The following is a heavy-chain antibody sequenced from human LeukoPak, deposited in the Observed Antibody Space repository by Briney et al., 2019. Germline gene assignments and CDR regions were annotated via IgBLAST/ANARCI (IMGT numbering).Heavy chain of an antibody. CDR2: ISSSSSYI. J-gene: IGHJ6*03. Sequence: PGGSLRLSCAASGLTFSSYSMNWVRQAPGKGLEWVSSISSSSSYIYYADSVKGRFTISRDNAKNSLYLQMNSLRAEDTAVYYCARASPPTTIFGVVNYYMDVWGKGTTVTVSS. CDR3: ARASPPTTIFGVVNYYMDV. V-gene: IGHV3-21*01. D-gene: IGHD3-3*01. CDR1: GLTFSSYS.